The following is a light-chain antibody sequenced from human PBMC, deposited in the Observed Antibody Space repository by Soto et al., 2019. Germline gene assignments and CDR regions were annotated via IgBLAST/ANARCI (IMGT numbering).Light chain of an antibody. CDR1: QSVRSSY. CDR3: QQYNDFQYT. J-gene: IGKJ2*01. V-gene: IGKV3D-7*01. CDR2: KAT. Sequence: EIVLTQSPGTLSLSPGERVTLSCRASQSVRSSYLAWYQQKPGKAPKLLIYKATTLQRGVPSRFSGSGSGTDFSLTISSLQPVDSATYYCQQYNDFQYTFGQGTTVEI.